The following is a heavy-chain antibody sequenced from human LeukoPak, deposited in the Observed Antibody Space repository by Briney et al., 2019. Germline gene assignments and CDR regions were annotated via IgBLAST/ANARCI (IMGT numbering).Heavy chain of an antibody. Sequence: PSETLSLTCAVYGGSFSGYYWSWIRQPPGKGLEWIGEINHSGSTNYNPSLKSRVTISVDTSKNQFSLELSSVTAADTAVYYCARRLTTVTTHYYYYYGMDVWGEGNTVTVPS. V-gene: IGHV4-34*01. CDR3: ARRLTTVTTHYYYYYGMDV. D-gene: IGHD4-17*01. CDR1: GGSFSGYY. CDR2: INHSGST. J-gene: IGHJ6*04.